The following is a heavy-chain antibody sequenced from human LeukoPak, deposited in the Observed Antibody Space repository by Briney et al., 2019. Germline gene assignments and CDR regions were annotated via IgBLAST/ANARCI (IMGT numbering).Heavy chain of an antibody. Sequence: GGSLRLSCAASGFTVSGNSMSWVRQAPGKGLEWVSIIYNAGNTLYADSVKGRFTISRVNSKNTLSLQMNSLRAEDTAVYYCVSHSNTLTSYSFDYWGQGTLVTVSS. D-gene: IGHD3-9*01. J-gene: IGHJ4*02. CDR2: IYNAGNT. V-gene: IGHV3-53*01. CDR3: VSHSNTLTSYSFDY. CDR1: GFTVSGNS.